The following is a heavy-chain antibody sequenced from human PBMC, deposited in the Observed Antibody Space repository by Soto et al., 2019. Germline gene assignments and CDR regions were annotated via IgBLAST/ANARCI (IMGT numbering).Heavy chain of an antibody. CDR3: ASLIVVVERFDYYYYMDV. D-gene: IGHD2-15*01. CDR2: IYYSGST. J-gene: IGHJ6*03. V-gene: IGHV4-31*03. CDR1: GGSISSGGYY. Sequence: SETLSLTCTVSGGSISSGGYYWSWIRQHPGKGLEWIGYIYYSGSTYYNPSLKSRVTISVDTSKNQFSLKLSSVTAADTAVYYCASLIVVVERFDYYYYMDVWGKGTTVTVSS.